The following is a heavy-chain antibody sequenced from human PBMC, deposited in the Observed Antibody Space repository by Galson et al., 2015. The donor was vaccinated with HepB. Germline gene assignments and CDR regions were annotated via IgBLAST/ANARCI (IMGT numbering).Heavy chain of an antibody. CDR3: ARNGDGYPNWFDP. Sequence: SVKVSCKASGYKFSSFAIHWVRQAPGQRLEYLGWIDTGTGNTKYSPKFQGRVTITRDISANTDYMQLTSLTSEDTAIYYCARNGDGYPNWFDPWGQGTLVTVSA. J-gene: IGHJ5*02. CDR1: GYKFSSFA. V-gene: IGHV1-3*04. CDR2: IDTGTGNT. D-gene: IGHD6-25*01.